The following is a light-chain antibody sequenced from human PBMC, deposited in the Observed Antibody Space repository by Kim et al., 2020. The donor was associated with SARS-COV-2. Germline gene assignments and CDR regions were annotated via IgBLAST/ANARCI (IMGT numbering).Light chain of an antibody. Sequence: SGTPGQTASITCSGDKVGDKYACWYQQEPGQSPVLVIYQDSKRPSGIPERFSGSNSGNTATLTISGTQAMDEADYYCQAWDSSTVVFSGGTQLTVL. CDR1: KVGDKY. CDR2: QDS. V-gene: IGLV3-1*01. J-gene: IGLJ2*01. CDR3: QAWDSSTVV.